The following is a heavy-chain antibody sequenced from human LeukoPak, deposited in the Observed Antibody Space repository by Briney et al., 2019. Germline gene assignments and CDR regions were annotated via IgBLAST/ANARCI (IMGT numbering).Heavy chain of an antibody. CDR3: ARELPPPDSSAFDI. CDR2: IYYSGST. D-gene: IGHD1-14*01. Sequence: SQTLSLTCTVSGGSISSGDYYWSWIRQPPGKGLERIGYIYYSGSTYYNPSLKSRVTISVDTSKNQFSLKLSSVTAADTAVYYCARELPPPDSSAFDIWGQGTMVTVSS. J-gene: IGHJ3*02. CDR1: GGSISSGDYY. V-gene: IGHV4-30-4*01.